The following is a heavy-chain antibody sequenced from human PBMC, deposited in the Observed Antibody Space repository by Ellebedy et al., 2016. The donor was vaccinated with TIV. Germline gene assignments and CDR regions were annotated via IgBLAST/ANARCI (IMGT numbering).Heavy chain of an antibody. Sequence: PGGSLRLSCAASGFTFNSYAMHWVRQAPGKGLEWVAVISQDGSSQYYADSVKGRFTVSRDNSMTTVYLEMNSLRAEDTALYYCARDLDKSSGWYGGAAYWGQGTQVTVSS. V-gene: IGHV3-30-3*01. CDR3: ARDLDKSSGWYGGAAY. CDR2: ISQDGSSQ. CDR1: GFTFNSYA. D-gene: IGHD6-19*01. J-gene: IGHJ4*02.